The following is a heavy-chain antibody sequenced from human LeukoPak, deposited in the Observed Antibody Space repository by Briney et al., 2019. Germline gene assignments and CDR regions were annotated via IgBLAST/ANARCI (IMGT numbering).Heavy chain of an antibody. D-gene: IGHD1-14*01. CDR1: GGTFSSYA. V-gene: IGHV1-69*13. Sequence: ASVKVSCKASGGTFSSYAISWVRQAPGQGLEWMGGIIPIFGTANYAQKFQGRVTITADESTSTAYMELSSLRSEGTAVYYCARDLNTGTDSDRYYYYYGMDVWGQGTTVTVSS. CDR3: ARDLNTGTDSDRYYYYYGMDV. CDR2: IIPIFGTA. J-gene: IGHJ6*02.